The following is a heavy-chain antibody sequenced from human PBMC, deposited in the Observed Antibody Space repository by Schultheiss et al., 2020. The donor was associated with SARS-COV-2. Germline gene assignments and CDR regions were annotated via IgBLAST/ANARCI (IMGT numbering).Heavy chain of an antibody. CDR2: IIPIFGTA. CDR3: ARDSYDSSGYPAYYYYYYGMDL. D-gene: IGHD3-22*01. CDR1: GGTFSSYA. J-gene: IGHJ6*02. V-gene: IGHV1-69*13. Sequence: SVKVSCKASGGTFSSYAISWVRQAPGQGLEWMGGIIPIFGTANYAQKFQGRVTITADEFTSTAYMELSSLRSEDTAVYYCARDSYDSSGYPAYYYYYYGMDLWGQGTTVNVSS.